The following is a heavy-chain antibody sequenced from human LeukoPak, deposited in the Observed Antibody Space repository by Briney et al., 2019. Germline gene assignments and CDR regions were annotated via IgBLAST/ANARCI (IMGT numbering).Heavy chain of an antibody. Sequence: PGRSLRLSCAASGFTFSSYAMHWVRQAPGKGLEWVAVISYDGSNKYYADSVKGRFTISRDNSKNTLYLQMNSLRAEDTAVCYCARDGLLGYCSSTSCPTPTFDYWGQGTLVTVSS. V-gene: IGHV3-30-3*01. CDR1: GFTFSSYA. D-gene: IGHD2-2*01. J-gene: IGHJ4*02. CDR2: ISYDGSNK. CDR3: ARDGLLGYCSSTSCPTPTFDY.